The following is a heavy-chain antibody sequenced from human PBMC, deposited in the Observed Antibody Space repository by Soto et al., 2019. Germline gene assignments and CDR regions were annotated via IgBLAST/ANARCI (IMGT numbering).Heavy chain of an antibody. Sequence: GGSLRLSCAASGFTFSTYAMSWVRQAPGKGLEWVSAIGGRGGSTYYADSVKGRFTISRDNSKNPLYLRVNNLRAEDTAVYYCAKKLELPHYCFDYWGHGTLVTVSS. J-gene: IGHJ4*01. V-gene: IGHV3-23*01. CDR3: AKKLELPHYCFDY. D-gene: IGHD1-7*01. CDR2: IGGRGGST. CDR1: GFTFSTYA.